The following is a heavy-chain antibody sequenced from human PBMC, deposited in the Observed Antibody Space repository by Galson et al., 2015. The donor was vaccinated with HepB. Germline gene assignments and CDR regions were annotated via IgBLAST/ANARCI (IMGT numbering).Heavy chain of an antibody. CDR1: GYTFTSYG. J-gene: IGHJ4*02. CDR3: ARGEGRLLWFGDPPDY. CDR2: ISAYNGNT. V-gene: IGHV1-18*01. D-gene: IGHD3-10*01. Sequence: SVKVSCKASGYTFTSYGISWVRQAPGQGLEWMGWISAYNGNTNYAQKLQGRVTMTTDTSTSTAYMELRSLRSDDTAVYYCARGEGRLLWFGDPPDYWGQGTLVTVSS.